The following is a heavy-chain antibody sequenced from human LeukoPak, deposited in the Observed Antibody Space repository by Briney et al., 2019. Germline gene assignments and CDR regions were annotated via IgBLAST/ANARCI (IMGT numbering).Heavy chain of an antibody. Sequence: PGGSLRLSCAASGFTFSSYAMNWVRQAPGKGLEWVSTISDSGGSTYYADSVKGRFTISRDNSRNTLYLQMNSLRAEDTAVYYCARDAARYGSGWYYDFWGQGTLVTVSS. CDR1: GFTFSSYA. CDR2: ISDSGGST. CDR3: ARDAARYGSGWYYDF. D-gene: IGHD6-19*01. J-gene: IGHJ4*02. V-gene: IGHV3-23*01.